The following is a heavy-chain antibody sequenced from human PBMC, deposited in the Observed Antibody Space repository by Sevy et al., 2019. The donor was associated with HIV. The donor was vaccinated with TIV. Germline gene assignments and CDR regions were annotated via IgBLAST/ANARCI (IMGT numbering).Heavy chain of an antibody. D-gene: IGHD3-22*01. V-gene: IGHV1-24*01. CDR2: FDPEDGER. Sequence: ASVKVSCKVSGYTLTEFSMHWVRQAPGKGLEWMGTFDPEDGERIYAQRFQGRVTMTEDTSTDTAYMELSSLRSEDTAVYYCATTKDYYDSSGYPFDYWGQGTLVTVSS. J-gene: IGHJ4*02. CDR1: GYTLTEFS. CDR3: ATTKDYYDSSGYPFDY.